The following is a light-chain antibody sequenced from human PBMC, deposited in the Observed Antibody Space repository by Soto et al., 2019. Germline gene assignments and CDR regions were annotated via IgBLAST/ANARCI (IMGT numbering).Light chain of an antibody. CDR2: GAS. V-gene: IGKV3-20*01. Sequence: EVVMTQSPATLSVSPGERATLSCRASQSVTSNYLGWYHQKPGQAPRLLIYGASSRATGIPDRFSGSGSGTDFTLTITRLEPEDFAVYYCQQYGSSPVTFGQGTKGDIK. J-gene: IGKJ1*01. CDR1: QSVTSNY. CDR3: QQYGSSPVT.